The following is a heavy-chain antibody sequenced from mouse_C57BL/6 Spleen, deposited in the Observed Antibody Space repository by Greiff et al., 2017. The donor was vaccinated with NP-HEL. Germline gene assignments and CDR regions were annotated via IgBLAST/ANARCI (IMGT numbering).Heavy chain of an antibody. Sequence: QVQLQQPGAELVKPGASVKMSCKASGYTFTSYWITWVKQRPGQGLEWIGDIYPGSGSTNYNEKFKSKATLTVDTSSSTAYMQLSSLTSEDSAVYFCARERGIYDYFDYWGQGTTLTVSS. CDR2: IYPGSGST. CDR1: GYTFTSYW. CDR3: ARERGIYDYFDY. V-gene: IGHV1-55*01. J-gene: IGHJ2*01. D-gene: IGHD2-3*01.